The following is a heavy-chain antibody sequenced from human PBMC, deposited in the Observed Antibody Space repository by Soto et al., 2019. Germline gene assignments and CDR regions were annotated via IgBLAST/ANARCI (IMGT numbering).Heavy chain of an antibody. CDR3: ARVTESYGDYDWYFDL. Sequence: QVQLQESGPGLVKPSQTLSLTCTVSGGSISSGGYYWSWIRQHPGKGLEWNGYIYYSGSTYYNSSLKSRVTIPVDTSNNQFSLKLSSVTAADTAVYYCARVTESYGDYDWYFDLWGRGTLVTVSS. CDR2: IYYSGST. D-gene: IGHD4-17*01. V-gene: IGHV4-31*03. J-gene: IGHJ2*01. CDR1: GGSISSGGYY.